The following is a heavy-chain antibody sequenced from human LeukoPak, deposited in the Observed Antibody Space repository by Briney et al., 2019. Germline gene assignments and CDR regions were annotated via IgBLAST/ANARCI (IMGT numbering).Heavy chain of an antibody. CDR1: GFTFSSYW. Sequence: GGSLRLSCAASGFTFSSYWVSWVRQAPGKGLEWVANIKQDGSEKYYVDSVKGRFTISRDNAKNSLYLQMNSLRAEDTAVYYCASQYGYYYGSGSYSGGGYWGQGTLVTVSS. CDR3: ASQYGYYYGSGSYSGGGY. V-gene: IGHV3-7*03. CDR2: IKQDGSEK. D-gene: IGHD3-10*01. J-gene: IGHJ4*02.